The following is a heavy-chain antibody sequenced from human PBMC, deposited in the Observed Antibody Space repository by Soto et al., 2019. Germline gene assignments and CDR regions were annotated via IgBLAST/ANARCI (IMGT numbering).Heavy chain of an antibody. V-gene: IGHV3-20*04. CDR3: ARTRGYSGYDAFDI. J-gene: IGHJ3*02. CDR1: GFIFDDYG. Sequence: PGGSLRLSCAASGFIFDDYGMSWVRQAPGKGLEWVSGINWNGGSTGYADSVRGRFTLSGDTAKNSLYLHMNSLRAEDTALYFCARTRGYSGYDAFDIWGQGTMVTVSS. CDR2: INWNGGST. D-gene: IGHD5-12*01.